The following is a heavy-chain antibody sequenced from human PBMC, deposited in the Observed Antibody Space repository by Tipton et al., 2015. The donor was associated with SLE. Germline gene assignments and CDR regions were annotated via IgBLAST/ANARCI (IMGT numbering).Heavy chain of an antibody. CDR2: IYYSGSG. Sequence: LRLSCTVSGGSISNYYWSWIRLPPGKGLECIGYIYYSGSGNYNPSLKSRVTMSIDTSKNQFSMKLSSVTAADTAVYYCARTVGSHRNYYFDYWGQGTLVTVSP. CDR3: ARTVGSHRNYYFDY. CDR1: GGSISNYY. D-gene: IGHD1-26*01. V-gene: IGHV4-59*01. J-gene: IGHJ4*02.